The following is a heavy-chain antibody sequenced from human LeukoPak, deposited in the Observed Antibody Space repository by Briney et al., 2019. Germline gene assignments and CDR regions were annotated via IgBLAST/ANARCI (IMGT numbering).Heavy chain of an antibody. D-gene: IGHD4-23*01. CDR3: ARDYCGGNNLCFADF. J-gene: IGHJ4*02. CDR2: IKSDGSNT. CDR1: GFTFSSYW. V-gene: IGHV3-74*01. Sequence: HPGGSLRLSCVASGFTFSSYWMHWVRQAPGKGLVWVSRIKSDGSNTSYADSVKGRFTISRDNAKNTLYLQMNSLRAEDTAVYYCARDYCGGNNLCFADFWGQGTLVTVSS.